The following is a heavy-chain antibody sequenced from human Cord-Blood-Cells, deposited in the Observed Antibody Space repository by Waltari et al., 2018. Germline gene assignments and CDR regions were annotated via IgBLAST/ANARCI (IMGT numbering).Heavy chain of an antibody. V-gene: IGHV1-69*01. CDR2: MNPIVGTA. Sequence: QVQLVQSGAEVKKPGSSVNVSCKASGGTFSSYAISWVRQAPGQGLEWMGGMNPIVGTANNGQKFQGRVTIAADESTSTAYMELSSLRSEDTAVYYCARHHWTYYYYYMDVWGKGTTVTVSS. CDR1: GGTFSSYA. D-gene: IGHD1-1*01. J-gene: IGHJ6*03. CDR3: ARHHWTYYYYYMDV.